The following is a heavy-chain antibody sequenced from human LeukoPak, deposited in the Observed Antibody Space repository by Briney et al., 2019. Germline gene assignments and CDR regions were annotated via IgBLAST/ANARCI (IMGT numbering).Heavy chain of an antibody. D-gene: IGHD1-26*01. Sequence: GGSLRLSCAASGFTFSSYWIHWVRQAPGPGLVLVSIINTDGSSTTYADSVKGRFTISRDNAKNTLYLQMNSLRAEDTAVYYCARGYSGSYRVDYWGQGTLVTVSS. V-gene: IGHV3-74*01. CDR2: INTDGSST. CDR3: ARGYSGSYRVDY. J-gene: IGHJ4*02. CDR1: GFTFSSYW.